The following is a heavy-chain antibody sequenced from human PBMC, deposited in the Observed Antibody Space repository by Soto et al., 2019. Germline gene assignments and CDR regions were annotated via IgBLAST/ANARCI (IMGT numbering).Heavy chain of an antibody. CDR1: GYIFTGFF. V-gene: IGHV1-2*02. CDR3: ARSRGYGSGTFHP. Sequence: ASVKVSCKSSGYIFTGFFLHWVRQAPGPGLEWMGWINPNTGDTTYAPRFEGRVTLTRDTSISTAYMEVHRLRSNDTAVYYCARSRGYGSGTFHPWGQGTLVTVSS. D-gene: IGHD3-10*01. J-gene: IGHJ5*02. CDR2: INPNTGDT.